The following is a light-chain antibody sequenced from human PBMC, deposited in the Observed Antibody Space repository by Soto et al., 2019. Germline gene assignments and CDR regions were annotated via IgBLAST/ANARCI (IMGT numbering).Light chain of an antibody. J-gene: IGKJ2*01. Sequence: EIVTTQSPVTLSVSPGERATLSCRASQSVSNHLAWYQQKPGQAPRLLIYGASTRAIGIPAIFSGSGSGTEFTLTISILQSEDFGVSYSQQYNNWPPRTFGQGTKLEIK. CDR1: QSVSNH. CDR2: GAS. CDR3: QQYNNWPPRT. V-gene: IGKV3-15*01.